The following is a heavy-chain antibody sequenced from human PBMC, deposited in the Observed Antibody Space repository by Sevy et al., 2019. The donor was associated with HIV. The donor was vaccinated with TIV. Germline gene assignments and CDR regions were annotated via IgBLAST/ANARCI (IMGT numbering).Heavy chain of an antibody. D-gene: IGHD6-13*01. Sequence: GGSLRLSCAASGFTFSSYGMHWVRQAPGKGLEWVAVIWYDGSNKYYADSVKGRFTISRDNSKNTLYLQMNSLRAEDTAGYYCARDRYSSSWGSGAGYYYYGMDVWGQGTTVTVSS. CDR3: ARDRYSSSWGSGAGYYYYGMDV. CDR2: IWYDGSNK. CDR1: GFTFSSYG. J-gene: IGHJ6*02. V-gene: IGHV3-33*01.